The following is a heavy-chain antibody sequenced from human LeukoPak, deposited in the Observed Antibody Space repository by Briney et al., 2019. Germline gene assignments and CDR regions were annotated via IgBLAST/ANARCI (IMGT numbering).Heavy chain of an antibody. CDR2: INHSGST. Sequence: SETLSLTCAVYGGSFSGYYWSWIRQPPGKGLEWIGEINHSGSTNYNPSHKSRVTISVDTSKNQFFLKLSSVTAADTAVYYCARLKAYYGSGSYYPLGDWFDPWGQGTLVTVSS. CDR3: ARLKAYYGSGSYYPLGDWFDP. V-gene: IGHV4-34*01. D-gene: IGHD3-10*01. J-gene: IGHJ5*02. CDR1: GGSFSGYY.